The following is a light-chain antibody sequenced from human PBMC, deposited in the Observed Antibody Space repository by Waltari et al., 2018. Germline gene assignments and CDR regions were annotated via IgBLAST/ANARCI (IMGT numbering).Light chain of an antibody. Sequence: QSALTQPASVSGSPGQSITISCTGTSSDVGRSDLVSWYQHPPGKAPNPMIFAGSKRPSGVSNRFSAFKSDNTASLTISGLQAEDEADYYCCSYGGTSTFFVFGTGTRVTLL. J-gene: IGLJ1*01. V-gene: IGLV2-23*01. CDR3: CSYGGTSTFFV. CDR1: SSDVGRSDL. CDR2: AGS.